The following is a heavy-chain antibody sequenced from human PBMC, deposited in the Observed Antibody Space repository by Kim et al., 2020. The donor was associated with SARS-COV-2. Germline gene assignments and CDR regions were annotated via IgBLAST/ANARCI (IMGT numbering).Heavy chain of an antibody. V-gene: IGHV4-59*01. Sequence: SETLSLTCTVSGGSISSYYWSWIRQPPGKGLEWIGYIYYSGSTNYNPSLKSRVTISVDTSKNQFSLKLSSVTAADTAVYYCARERDQAMDVWGQGTTVTV. CDR1: GGSISSYY. CDR2: IYYSGST. J-gene: IGHJ6*02. CDR3: ARERDQAMDV.